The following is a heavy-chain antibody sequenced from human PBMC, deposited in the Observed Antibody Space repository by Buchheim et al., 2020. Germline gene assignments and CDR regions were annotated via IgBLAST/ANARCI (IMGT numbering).Heavy chain of an antibody. D-gene: IGHD6-13*01. J-gene: IGHJ4*02. V-gene: IGHV3-23*01. CDR2: ISGNGGST. CDR1: GFTFSSYA. Sequence: EVQLLESGGDLIQPGGSLRLSCVASGFTFSSYAMTWVRQAPGKGLEWVSTISGNGGSTYYADSVKGRFTISRDKYKNTLYLQVSGLRAEDTAEYYCAKSLYTISWSNFDYWGQGTL. CDR3: AKSLYTISWSNFDY.